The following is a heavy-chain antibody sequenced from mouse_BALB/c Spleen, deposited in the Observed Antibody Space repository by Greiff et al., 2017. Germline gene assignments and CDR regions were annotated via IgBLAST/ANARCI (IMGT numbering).Heavy chain of an antibody. Sequence: EVMLVESGGGLVKPGGSLKLSCAASGFTFSSYTMSWVRQTPEKRLEWVATISSGGSYTYYPDSVKGRFTISRDNAKNTLYLQMSSLKSEDTAMYYCTRGEFAYWGQGTLVTVSA. J-gene: IGHJ3*01. CDR3: TRGEFAY. CDR1: GFTFSSYT. CDR2: ISSGGSYT. V-gene: IGHV5-6-4*01.